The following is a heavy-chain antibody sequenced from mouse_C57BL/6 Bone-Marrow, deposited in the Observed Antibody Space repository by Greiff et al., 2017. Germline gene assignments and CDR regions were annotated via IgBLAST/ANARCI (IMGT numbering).Heavy chain of an antibody. Sequence: VQLQQPGAELVMPGASVKLSCKASGYTFTSYWMPWVKQRPGQGLEWIGEIDPSDSYTNYNQKFKGKSTLTVDKSSSTAYMQLSSLTSEDSAVYYCASHSTGPYFDYWGQGTTLTVSS. CDR2: IDPSDSYT. J-gene: IGHJ2*01. V-gene: IGHV1-69*01. CDR3: ASHSTGPYFDY. CDR1: GYTFTSYW. D-gene: IGHD4-1*02.